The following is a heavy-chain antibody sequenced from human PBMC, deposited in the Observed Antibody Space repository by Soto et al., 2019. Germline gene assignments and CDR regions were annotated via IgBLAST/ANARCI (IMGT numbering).Heavy chain of an antibody. CDR1: GYTFTSYA. V-gene: IGHV1-3*01. Sequence: QVQLVQSGAEVKKPGASVKVSCKASGYTFTSYAMHWVRQAPGQRREWMGWINAGNGNTKYSQKFQGRVTITRDTSASTAYMELSSLRSADTAVYYCARDRGVGYYGSGSHPFGYWGQGTLVTVSS. CDR2: INAGNGNT. D-gene: IGHD3-10*01. J-gene: IGHJ4*02. CDR3: ARDRGVGYYGSGSHPFGY.